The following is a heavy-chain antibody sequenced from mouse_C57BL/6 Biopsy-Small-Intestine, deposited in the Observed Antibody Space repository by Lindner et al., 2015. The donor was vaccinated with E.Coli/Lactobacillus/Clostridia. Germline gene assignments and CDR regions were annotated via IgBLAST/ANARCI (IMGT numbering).Heavy chain of an antibody. Sequence: VQLQESGPELVKPGASVKLSCKASGHTFTDYDINWVKQRPGQGLEWIGWIYPRSDNTYHNEKFKGKATLTADKSSSTAYMELRSLTSEDSAVYFCGRGDSLDYWGQGTTLTVSS. J-gene: IGHJ2*01. D-gene: IGHD2-13*01. CDR1: GHTFTDYD. V-gene: IGHV1-85*01. CDR2: IYPRSDNT. CDR3: GRGDSLDY.